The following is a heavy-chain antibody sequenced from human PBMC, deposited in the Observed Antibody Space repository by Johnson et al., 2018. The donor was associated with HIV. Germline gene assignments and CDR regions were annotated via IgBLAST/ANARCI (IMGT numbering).Heavy chain of an antibody. J-gene: IGHJ3*02. V-gene: IGHV3-30*02. CDR2: IHYDGSNK. Sequence: MQLVESGGGVVQPGGSLRLSCTGSGFTFSIYGIHWVRQAPDKGLEWVAFIHYDGSNKYYADSVKGRFTISRDNSKNTLYLQMNSLRAEDTAVYYCAKDRGLLDAFDIWGQGTMVTVSS. CDR3: AKDRGLLDAFDI. CDR1: GFTFSIYG.